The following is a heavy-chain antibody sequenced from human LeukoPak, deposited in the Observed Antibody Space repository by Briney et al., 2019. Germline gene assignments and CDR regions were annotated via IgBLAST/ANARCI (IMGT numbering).Heavy chain of an antibody. CDR1: GASLSTYY. CDR2: IFYSGGT. J-gene: IGHJ4*02. V-gene: IGHV4-59*01. Sequence: SETLSLTCIVSGASLSTYYGTWIRQPPGKGLEWIGYIFYSGGTNYNSSLKSRVTLSIDTSKNQFSLELTSVTAADTAVYYCARIGAAGTRYYLDYWSQGTLVTVSS. D-gene: IGHD6-13*01. CDR3: ARIGAAGTRYYLDY.